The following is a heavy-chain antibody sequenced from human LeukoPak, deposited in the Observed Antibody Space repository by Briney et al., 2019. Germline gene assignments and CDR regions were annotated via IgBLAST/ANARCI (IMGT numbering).Heavy chain of an antibody. CDR1: GFTFSTYP. CDR3: AREDYYFDY. Sequence: GGSLRLSCAASGFTFSTYPMHWVRQAPGKGLEWVAVISYDGSKKYYADSVKGRFTISGDNSNTLYLQMNSLRAEDTALYYCAREDYYFDYWGQGTLVTVSS. J-gene: IGHJ4*02. D-gene: IGHD3/OR15-3a*01. V-gene: IGHV3-30-3*01. CDR2: ISYDGSKK.